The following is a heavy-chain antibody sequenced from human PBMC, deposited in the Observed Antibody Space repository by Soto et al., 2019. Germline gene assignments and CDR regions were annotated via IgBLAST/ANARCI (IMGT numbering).Heavy chain of an antibody. D-gene: IGHD3-22*01. V-gene: IGHV3-23*01. CDR2: ISGSGGST. J-gene: IGHJ5*02. Sequence: EVQLLESGGGLVQPGGSLRLSCAASGFTFSSYAMSWVRQAPGKRLEWVSAISGSGGSTYYADSVKGRFTISRDNSKNTLYLQMNSLRAEDTAVYYCAKDRLGYYDSSGYYGAWGQGTLVTVSS. CDR3: AKDRLGYYDSSGYYGA. CDR1: GFTFSSYA.